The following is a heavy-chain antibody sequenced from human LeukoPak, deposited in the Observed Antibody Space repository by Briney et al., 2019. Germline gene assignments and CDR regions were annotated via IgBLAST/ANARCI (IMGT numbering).Heavy chain of an antibody. CDR1: GYTFTGYY. D-gene: IGHD3-22*01. Sequence: ASVKVSCKASGYTFTGYYMHWVRQAPGQGLEWMGWINPNSGGTNYAQKFQGRVTMTRDMSTSTVYMELSSLRSEDTAEYYCASSYDSSGYYPDYWGQGTLVTVSS. J-gene: IGHJ4*02. CDR2: INPNSGGT. V-gene: IGHV1-2*02. CDR3: ASSYDSSGYYPDY.